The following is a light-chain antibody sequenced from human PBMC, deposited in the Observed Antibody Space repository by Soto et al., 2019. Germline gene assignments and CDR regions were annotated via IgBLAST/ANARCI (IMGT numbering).Light chain of an antibody. Sequence: QSVLTQPHSASGTPGQRVTISCSGSSSNIGSNTVNWYQQLPGTSPKLLIYSNNQRPSGVPDRFSGSKSGTSASLAISGIQSEDEADYYCAAWDDSLNGYVFGTGTKVTVL. CDR3: AAWDDSLNGYV. V-gene: IGLV1-44*01. CDR2: SNN. CDR1: SSNIGSNT. J-gene: IGLJ1*01.